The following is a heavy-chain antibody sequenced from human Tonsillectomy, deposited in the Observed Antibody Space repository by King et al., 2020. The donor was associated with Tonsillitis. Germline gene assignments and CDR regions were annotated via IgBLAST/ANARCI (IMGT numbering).Heavy chain of an antibody. CDR3: ARGLYCSSSSCPFDD. Sequence: VQLVQSGAEVKKPGESLKISCKGSRYSFITYWIGWVRQMPGKGLEWMGIIYPGDSDTRYSPSFQGQVTISADKSISTAYLQWSSLKPSDTAMYYCARGLYCSSSSCPFDDWGQGTLVTVSS. V-gene: IGHV5-51*03. J-gene: IGHJ4*02. D-gene: IGHD2-2*01. CDR1: RYSFITYW. CDR2: IYPGDSDT.